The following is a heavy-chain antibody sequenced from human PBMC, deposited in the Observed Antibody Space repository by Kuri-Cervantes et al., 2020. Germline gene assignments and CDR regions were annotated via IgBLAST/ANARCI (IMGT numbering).Heavy chain of an antibody. CDR3: ARERGYSGYGDYYYYYGMDV. CDR1: GFTFSSYS. V-gene: IGHV3-21*04. D-gene: IGHD5-12*01. J-gene: IGHJ6*02. CDR2: ISSSSSYI. Sequence: GGSLRLSCAASGFTFSSYSMNWVRQAPGKGLEWVSSISSSSSYIYYADSVKGRFTISRDNAKNSLYLQMNSLRAEDTAVYYCARERGYSGYGDYYYYYGMDVWGQGTTVTVSS.